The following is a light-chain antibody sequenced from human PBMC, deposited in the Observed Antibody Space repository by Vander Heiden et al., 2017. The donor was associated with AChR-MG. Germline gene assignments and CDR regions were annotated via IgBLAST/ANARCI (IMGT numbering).Light chain of an antibody. CDR3: QQEGSLPRT. J-gene: IGKJ1*01. CDR2: GAS. V-gene: IGKV3-20*01. Sequence: EIVLTQSPGTLSLSPGERATLSCRASQSVRSSYLAWYQQKPGQAPRLLIYGASSRATGIPDRFSGSGSGTDFTLTISRLEPEDFAVYYCQQEGSLPRTFGQGTKVEIK. CDR1: QSVRSSY.